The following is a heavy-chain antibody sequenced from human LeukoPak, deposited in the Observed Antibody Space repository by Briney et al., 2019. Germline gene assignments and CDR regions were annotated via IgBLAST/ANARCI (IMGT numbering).Heavy chain of an antibody. D-gene: IGHD6-13*01. Sequence: PSETLSLTCAVYGGSFSGYYWSWIRHPPGKGLEWIGEINHSGSTNYNPSLKSRVTLSVDTSKNQFSLKLSSVTAADTAVYYCARGSTPPRYSSSPTGFDYWAKRSASRYSRSPTGFDYWGQGTLVTVSS. CDR3: ARGSTPPRYSSSPTGFDYWAKRSASRYSRSPTGFDY. J-gene: IGHJ4*02. CDR2: INHSGST. V-gene: IGHV4-34*01. CDR1: GGSFSGYY.